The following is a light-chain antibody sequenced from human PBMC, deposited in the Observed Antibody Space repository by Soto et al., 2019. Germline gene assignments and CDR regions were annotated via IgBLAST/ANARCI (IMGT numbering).Light chain of an antibody. J-gene: IGLJ1*01. V-gene: IGLV2-14*01. Sequence: QSALTQPASVSGSPGQSITISCAGTSSDIGIYNYVSCYQQHPGKAPKLMIYEVSNRPSGLSHRFSGSKSGNTASPTISGLQAEDEADYYCSSYTTSSTLVFGTGTKVTVL. CDR3: SSYTTSSTLV. CDR2: EVS. CDR1: SSDIGIYNY.